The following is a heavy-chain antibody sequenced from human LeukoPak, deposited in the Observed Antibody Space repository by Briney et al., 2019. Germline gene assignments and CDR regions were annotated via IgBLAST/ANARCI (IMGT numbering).Heavy chain of an antibody. CDR1: GFIFGNFA. V-gene: IGHV3-30*02. Sequence: GGSLRLSCAASGFIFGNFAMHWVRQVPGKGLQRVAFMRYDGSKKYYAESVKGRFTISRDNSKNTLYLQMNSLRAEDTAVYYCASSRYDSSGYYGIIAYWGQGTLVTVSS. CDR2: MRYDGSKK. D-gene: IGHD3-22*01. CDR3: ASSRYDSSGYYGIIAY. J-gene: IGHJ4*02.